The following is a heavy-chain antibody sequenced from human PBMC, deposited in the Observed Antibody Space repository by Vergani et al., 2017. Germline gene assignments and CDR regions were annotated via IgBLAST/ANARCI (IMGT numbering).Heavy chain of an antibody. CDR1: GFTVSSNY. J-gene: IGHJ5*02. D-gene: IGHD1-26*01. V-gene: IGHV3-11*01. Sequence: VQLVESGGGLIQPGGSLRLSCAASGFTVSSNYMSWVRQAPGKGLEWVSYISSSGSSIYYADSVKGRFTISRDNAKNSLYLQMNSLRAEDTAVYYCAPLPVGATSNWFDPWGQGTLVTVSS. CDR3: APLPVGATSNWFDP. CDR2: ISSSGSSI.